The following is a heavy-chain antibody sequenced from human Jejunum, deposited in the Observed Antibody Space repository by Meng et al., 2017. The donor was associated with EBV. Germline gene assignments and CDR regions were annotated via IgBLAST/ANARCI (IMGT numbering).Heavy chain of an antibody. V-gene: IGHV3-23*04. Sequence: VQRVGAWGGLGKPGGFLSLSFGASGFSFSTYAMRWVRQAPGKGLEWVSTLSGSYGGGSTYYADSAKGRFTVSRDNSKNTLYLQMNSLGAEDTAVYYCARVIYDRAYYFDYWGQGTLVTVSS. CDR2: LSGSYGGGST. CDR1: GFSFSTYA. CDR3: ARVIYDRAYYFDY. J-gene: IGHJ4*02. D-gene: IGHD3-22*01.